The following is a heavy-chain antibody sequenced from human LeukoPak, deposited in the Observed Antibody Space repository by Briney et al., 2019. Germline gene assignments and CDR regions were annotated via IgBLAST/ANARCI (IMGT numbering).Heavy chain of an antibody. CDR3: ARTPTFGGVIVIPYYFDY. V-gene: IGHV3-9*01. CDR1: GFTFDDYA. Sequence: PGGSLRLSCAASGFTFDDYAMHWVQQAPGKGLEWVSGISWNSGSIGYADSVKGRFTISRDNAKNSLYLQMNSLRAEDTALYYCARTPTFGGVIVIPYYFDYWGQGTLVTVSS. D-gene: IGHD3-16*02. J-gene: IGHJ4*02. CDR2: ISWNSGSI.